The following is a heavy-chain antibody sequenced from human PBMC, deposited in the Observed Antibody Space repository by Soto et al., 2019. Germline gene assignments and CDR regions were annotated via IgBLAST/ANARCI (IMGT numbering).Heavy chain of an antibody. J-gene: IGHJ4*02. V-gene: IGHV3-9*01. CDR1: GFTFDDYA. Sequence: EVQLVESGGGLVQPGRSLRLSCAASGFTFDDYAMHWVRQAPGKGLEWVSGISWNSGSIGYADSVKGRFTISRDNAKNSLYLQMNSLRAEDTALYYCAKDSGGGYGAFHYWGQGTLVTVSS. CDR2: ISWNSGSI. CDR3: AKDSGGGYGAFHY. D-gene: IGHD5-12*01.